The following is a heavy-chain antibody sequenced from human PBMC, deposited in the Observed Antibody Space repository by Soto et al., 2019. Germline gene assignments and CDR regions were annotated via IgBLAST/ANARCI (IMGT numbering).Heavy chain of an antibody. CDR3: ARVVVVIPPGYYYAMDV. V-gene: IGHV3-23*01. D-gene: IGHD3-22*01. Sequence: PGGSLRLSCAASGFTFRNYVMHWVRQAPGKGLEWVSAIRGDATTTYYADSVKGRFTISRDNSKNSLFLQMNSLRDEDTAVYYCARVVVVIPPGYYYAMDVWGQGTTVTVSS. CDR2: IRGDATTT. J-gene: IGHJ6*02. CDR1: GFTFRNYV.